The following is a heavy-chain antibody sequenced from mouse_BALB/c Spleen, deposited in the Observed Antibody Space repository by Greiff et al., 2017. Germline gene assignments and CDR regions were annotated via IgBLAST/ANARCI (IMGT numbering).Heavy chain of an antibody. CDR1: GYAFTSYL. CDR2: INPGSGGT. CDR3: AREVKGYFDY. V-gene: IGHV1-54*03. Sequence: VQLQQSGAELVRPGTSVKVSCKASGYAFTSYLIEWVKQRPGQGLEWIGVINPGSGGTNYNEKFKGKATLTADKSSSTAYMQLSSLTSDDSAVYFCAREVKGYFDYWGQGTTLTVSS. J-gene: IGHJ2*01.